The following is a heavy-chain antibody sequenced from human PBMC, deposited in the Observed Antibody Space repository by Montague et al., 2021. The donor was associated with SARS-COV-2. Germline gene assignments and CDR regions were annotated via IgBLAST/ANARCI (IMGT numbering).Heavy chain of an antibody. CDR2: IYWDGDQ. CDR1: GFSLTTGGVG. V-gene: IGHV2-5*02. J-gene: IGHJ3*01. Sequence: PALVKPTQTLTLTCTFSGFSLTTGGVGVSWIRQPPGKALEWLALIYWDGDQRYSPSLKTRLTITKDTSKNRVVLTMTNLDPVDTATYYCARRYDFYRAEAFDVWGQGTMLTVSS. D-gene: IGHD3-3*01. CDR3: ARRYDFYRAEAFDV.